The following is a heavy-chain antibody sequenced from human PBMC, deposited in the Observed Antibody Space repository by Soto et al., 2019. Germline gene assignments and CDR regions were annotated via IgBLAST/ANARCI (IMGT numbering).Heavy chain of an antibody. CDR2: INHSGST. V-gene: IGHV4-34*01. CDR1: GGSFSGYY. CDR3: ARVQRLRTSRNWFDP. D-gene: IGHD1-1*01. J-gene: IGHJ5*02. Sequence: PSETLSLTCAVYGGSFSGYYWSWIRQPPGKGLEWIGEINHSGSTNYNPSLKSRVTISVDTSKNQFSLKLSSVTAADTAVYYCARVQRLRTSRNWFDPWGQGTLVTVSS.